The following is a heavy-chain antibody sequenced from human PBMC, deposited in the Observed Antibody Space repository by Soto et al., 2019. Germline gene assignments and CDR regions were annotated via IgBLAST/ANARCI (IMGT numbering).Heavy chain of an antibody. CDR1: GGSISARHTY. Sequence: QLQLQESGPGLLKPSETLSLTCTVSGGSISARHTYCGWIRQPPGKGLEWIGSFYDSVSTYTNPSLMSRVYISVDSSTNQFSLTLASLTAADTAVDYCARAPDSWGQGTLVTVSS. CDR3: ARAPDS. J-gene: IGHJ4*02. CDR2: FYDSVST. V-gene: IGHV4-39*01.